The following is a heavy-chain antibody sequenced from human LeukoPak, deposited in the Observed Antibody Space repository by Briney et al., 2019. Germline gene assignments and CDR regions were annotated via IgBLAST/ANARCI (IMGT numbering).Heavy chain of an antibody. D-gene: IGHD2-15*01. V-gene: IGHV3-30*04. CDR2: ISYDGSNK. J-gene: IGHJ4*02. CDR1: GFTFSSYA. CDR3: ARDSGSCDY. Sequence: GGSLRLSCAASGFTFSSYAMHWVRQAPGKGLEWEAVISYDGSNKYYADSVKGRFTISRDNSKNTLYLQMNSLRAEDTAVYYCARDSGSCDYWGQGTLVTVSS.